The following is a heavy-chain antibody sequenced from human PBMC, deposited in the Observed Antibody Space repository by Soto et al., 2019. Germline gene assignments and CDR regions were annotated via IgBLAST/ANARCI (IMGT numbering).Heavy chain of an antibody. CDR3: ARHGAFVAAAGTDYYYGMDV. Sequence: SETLSLTCTVSGGSIRSSSYYRGWIRQPPGKRLEWIGSIYYSGSTYYNPSLKSRVTISVDTSKNQFSLKLSSVTAADTAVYYCARHGAFVAAAGTDYYYGMDVWGQGTTVTVSS. CDR1: GGSIRSSSYY. J-gene: IGHJ6*02. V-gene: IGHV4-39*01. CDR2: IYYSGST. D-gene: IGHD6-13*01.